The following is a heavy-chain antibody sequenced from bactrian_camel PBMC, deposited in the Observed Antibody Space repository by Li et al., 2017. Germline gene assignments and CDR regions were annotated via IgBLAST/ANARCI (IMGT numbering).Heavy chain of an antibody. Sequence: VQLVESGGGSAQPGGSLRLSCEVPESAYRKNCITWFRQAPGKEREGVAGIWSEGGNTYYDDAVKGRFTISQDTAKKTVYLQMNSVTPEDTAMYYCALVSRGICIGTLEGGPFWSPEFGYWGQGTQVTVS. D-gene: IGHD4*01. CDR1: ESAYRKNC. CDR3: ALVSRGICIGTLEGGPFWSPEFGY. CDR2: IWSEGGNT. V-gene: IGHV3S40*01. J-gene: IGHJ6*01.